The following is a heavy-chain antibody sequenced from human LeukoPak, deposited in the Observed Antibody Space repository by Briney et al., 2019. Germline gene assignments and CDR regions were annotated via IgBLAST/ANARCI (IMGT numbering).Heavy chain of an antibody. V-gene: IGHV3-7*01. CDR2: IKQDGSEK. CDR1: GFTFSSYW. D-gene: IGHD1-26*01. Sequence: GGSLRLSCAASGFTFSSYWMSWVRQAPGKGLKWVANIKQDGSEKYYVDSVKGRFTISRDNAKNSLYLQMNSLRAEDTAVYYCARGPGRPITWEYHFDYWGQGTLVTVSS. CDR3: ARGPGRPITWEYHFDY. J-gene: IGHJ4*02.